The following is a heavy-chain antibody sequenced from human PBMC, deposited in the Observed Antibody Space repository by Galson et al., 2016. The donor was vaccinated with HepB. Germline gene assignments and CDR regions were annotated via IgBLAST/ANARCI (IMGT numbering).Heavy chain of an antibody. CDR3: ARAISVRAAGLDY. CDR1: GYTFSSYG. Sequence: SVKVSCKASGYTFSSYGINWVRQAPGQGLEWMGWISTYNGKTNYGQNFQGRITMTTDTSTSTAYVELRTLRSDDTAVYYCARAISVRAAGLDYWGQGTLVTVSS. J-gene: IGHJ4*02. CDR2: ISTYNGKT. D-gene: IGHD3-10*01. V-gene: IGHV1-18*01.